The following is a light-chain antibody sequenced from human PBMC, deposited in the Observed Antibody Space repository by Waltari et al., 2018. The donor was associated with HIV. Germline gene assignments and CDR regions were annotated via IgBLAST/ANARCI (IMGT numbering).Light chain of an antibody. CDR3: QRYDRAPYT. V-gene: IGKV1-27*01. CDR2: GVS. J-gene: IGKJ2*01. CDR1: QVIGSD. Sequence: DVQMTQSPSSLSASVGDRVAITCRASQVIGSDLARYQQKPGKVPRLLIYGVSTLQSGVPARFSGSGSGTDFTLTITNLQTEDFSFYYCQRYDRAPYTFGPGTRLELK.